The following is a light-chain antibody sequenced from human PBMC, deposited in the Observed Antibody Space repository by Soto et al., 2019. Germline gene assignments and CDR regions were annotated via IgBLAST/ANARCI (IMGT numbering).Light chain of an antibody. V-gene: IGKV1-9*01. CDR3: QQLNTYPLT. J-gene: IGKJ4*01. CDR1: QVLSSY. Sequence: DIQLTQSPSFLSASVRDRVTITCRASQVLSSYLAWYQQKPGKAPKLLIYGVSTLQSGVPSRFSGSGSGTEFTLTISSLQPEDFATYYCQQLNTYPLTLGGGTKVEIK. CDR2: GVS.